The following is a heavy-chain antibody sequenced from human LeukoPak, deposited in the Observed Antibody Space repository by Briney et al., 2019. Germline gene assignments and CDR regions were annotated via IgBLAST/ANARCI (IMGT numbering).Heavy chain of an antibody. CDR2: ISPGSDYI. D-gene: IGHD4-17*01. CDR3: ARGSYGDYDY. CDR1: GFTFSYLT. V-gene: IGHV3-21*01. Sequence: GESLRLSCAGSGFTFSYLTMNWVRQAPGKGLEWVSSISPGSDYIYYADSVKSRFTISRDNTKNSLFLQMNSLRAEDTAVYYCARGSYGDYDYWGQGTLVTVSS. J-gene: IGHJ4*02.